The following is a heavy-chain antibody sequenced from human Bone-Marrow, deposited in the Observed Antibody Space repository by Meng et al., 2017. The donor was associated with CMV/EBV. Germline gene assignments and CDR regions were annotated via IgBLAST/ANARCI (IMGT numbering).Heavy chain of an antibody. D-gene: IGHD2-8*01. CDR3: ARGRSCVNGVCYDDHNYFGP. J-gene: IGHJ5*02. CDR1: GGSITTFY. V-gene: IGHV4-59*01. Sequence: SCTVSGGSITTFYWNWIRQPPRKGLEWIGNVYYTGSTNYNPSLKSRVTISLDTSKNQLSLKLNSLTTADTALYFCARGRSCVNGVCYDDHNYFGPWGQGTLVTVSS. CDR2: VYYTGST.